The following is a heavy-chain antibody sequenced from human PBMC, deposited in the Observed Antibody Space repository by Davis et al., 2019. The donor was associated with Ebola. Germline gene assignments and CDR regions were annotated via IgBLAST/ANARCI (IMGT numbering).Heavy chain of an antibody. J-gene: IGHJ6*02. CDR3: KGDTYYYYDMDA. CDR2: IYYSGST. Sequence: SETLSLTCTVSGGSISSYYWSWIRQPPGKGLEWIGYIYYSGSTNYNPSLKSRVTISVDTSENQFSLRVNSVTAADTAVYFCKGDTYYYYDMDAWGQGTTVTVSS. CDR1: GGSISSYY. V-gene: IGHV4-59*08. D-gene: IGHD2-21*01.